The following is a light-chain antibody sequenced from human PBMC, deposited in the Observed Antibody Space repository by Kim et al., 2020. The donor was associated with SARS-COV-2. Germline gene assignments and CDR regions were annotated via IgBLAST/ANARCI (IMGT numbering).Light chain of an antibody. CDR3: QRHYSNRPALT. CDR2: VAS. CDR1: QSITIY. V-gene: IGKV1-39*01. Sequence: VGDGVTVTFRASQSITIYLKWDRHRPGKAPDPLIHVASNLQSGVPVRFSGSGTGSDFALTLSSLQPQDFAIYYCQRHYSNRPALTFGGGTKVDIK. J-gene: IGKJ4*01.